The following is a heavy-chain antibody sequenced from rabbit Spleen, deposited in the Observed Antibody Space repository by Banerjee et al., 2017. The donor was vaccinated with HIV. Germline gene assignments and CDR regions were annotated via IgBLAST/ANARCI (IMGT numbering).Heavy chain of an antibody. CDR1: GFSFNSGYD. CDR3: ARDPYDFAL. CDR2: IYAGSSGNT. V-gene: IGHV1S45*01. Sequence: QEQLKETGGGLVKPGASLTLTCKASGFSFNSGYDMCWVRQAPGKGLEWIACIYAGSSGNTYSAIWAKGRFTISKTSSTTVTLQMTSLTAADTATYFCARDPYDFALWGPGTLVTVS. J-gene: IGHJ6*01. D-gene: IGHD2-1*01.